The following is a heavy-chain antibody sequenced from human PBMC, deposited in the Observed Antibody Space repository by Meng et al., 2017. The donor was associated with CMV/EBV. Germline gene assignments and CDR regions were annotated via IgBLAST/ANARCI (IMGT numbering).Heavy chain of an antibody. CDR2: IYYSKST. V-gene: IGHV4-39*07. D-gene: IGHD2-21*01. Sequence: PAPGQGKPPANLSLPCPVSGDSINSANNFWGWTRQPPGKGLEWIASIYYSKSTYYNPSLKSRVTIAVDTSKNQFSLRLSSVTAADTAVYYCARHGMWLIRNAYWGQGTLVTVSS. CDR3: ARHGMWLIRNAY. J-gene: IGHJ4*02. CDR1: GDSINSANNF.